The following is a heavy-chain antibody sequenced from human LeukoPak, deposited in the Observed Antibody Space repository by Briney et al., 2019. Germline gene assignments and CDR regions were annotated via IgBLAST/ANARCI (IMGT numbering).Heavy chain of an antibody. CDR2: ISTSGST. Sequence: PSETLSLTCTVSGASISSYYWSLIRQPPGKGLEWLGYISTSGSTNYNPSLKSRVTISVDTSKNQFSLKLRSVTITDTAIYYCARLIPVSRTTDYFDYWGQGILVTVSS. V-gene: IGHV4-4*09. D-gene: IGHD1-7*01. J-gene: IGHJ4*02. CDR3: ARLIPVSRTTDYFDY. CDR1: GASISSYY.